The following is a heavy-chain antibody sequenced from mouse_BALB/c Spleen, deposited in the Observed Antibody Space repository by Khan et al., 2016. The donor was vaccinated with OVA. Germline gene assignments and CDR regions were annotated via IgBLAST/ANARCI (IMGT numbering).Heavy chain of an antibody. Sequence: QVQLKQSGPGLVAPSQSLSITCTVSGFSLTDYGVSWIRQPPGKGLEWLGDIWGGGITNYNSALKSRLSISKDNSTSQVFLKMNSLQTDDTSMYYCAKNLSLYPYYFDYWGQGTTLTVSS. CDR3: AKNLSLYPYYFDY. CDR2: IWGGGIT. CDR1: GFSLTDYG. V-gene: IGHV2-6-5*01. D-gene: IGHD6-1*01. J-gene: IGHJ2*01.